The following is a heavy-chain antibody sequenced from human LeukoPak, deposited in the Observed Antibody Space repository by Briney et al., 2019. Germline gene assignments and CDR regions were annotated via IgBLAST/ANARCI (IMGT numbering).Heavy chain of an antibody. Sequence: GGSLRLSCAASGFTFSSYSMNWVRQAPGKGLEWVSTISSSSSYIYYADSVKGRFTMSRDNAKNSLYLQMNSLRAEDTAVYYCARELWFGESHRPDYRDAFDIWGQGTMVTVSS. CDR1: GFTFSSYS. V-gene: IGHV3-21*01. CDR3: ARELWFGESHRPDYRDAFDI. D-gene: IGHD3-10*01. J-gene: IGHJ3*02. CDR2: ISSSSSYI.